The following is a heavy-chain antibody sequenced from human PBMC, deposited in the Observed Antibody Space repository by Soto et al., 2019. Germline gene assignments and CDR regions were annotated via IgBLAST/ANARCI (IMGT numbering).Heavy chain of an antibody. Sequence: QVQLVESGGGVVQPGRSLTIFCTASGFTFKHNAMHWIRQAPAKGLEWVADISYDGSTKNYADSVKGRFTISRDNSNNTLSFPMSALKGEDTATYYCASEGIAESGPHYYDFWGQGTLVAVSS. J-gene: IGHJ4*02. CDR1: GFTFKHNA. D-gene: IGHD6-13*01. CDR2: ISYDGSTK. V-gene: IGHV3-30-3*01. CDR3: ASEGIAESGPHYYDF.